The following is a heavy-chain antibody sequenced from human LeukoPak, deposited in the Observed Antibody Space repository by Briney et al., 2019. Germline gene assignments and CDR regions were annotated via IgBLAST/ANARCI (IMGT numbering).Heavy chain of an antibody. CDR2: IYYSGST. CDR1: GGSISSSLYY. D-gene: IGHD6-13*01. V-gene: IGHV4-39*01. J-gene: IGHJ4*02. Sequence: SETLSLTCTVSGGSISSSLYYWGWIRQPPGKGLEWIGTIYYSGSTYYNPSLKGRVTISVDTSKNQFSLKVSSVTAADTAVYYCARRTGYSSSWYSNKFDYWGQGTLVTASS. CDR3: ARRTGYSSSWYSNKFDY.